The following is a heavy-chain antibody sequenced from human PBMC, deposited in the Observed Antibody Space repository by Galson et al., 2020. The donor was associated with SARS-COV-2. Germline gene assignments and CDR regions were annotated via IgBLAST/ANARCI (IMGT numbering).Heavy chain of an antibody. CDR1: GDPISSSSYY. V-gene: IGHV4-39*01. Sequence: SETLSLTCTVSGDPISSSSYYWGWIRQPPGKGLEWIGGIYYSGSTYYNPSLKSRVTISVDTSKNQFSLKLSSVTAADTAVYYCARLIVVVVAADNWFDPWGQGTLVTVSS. CDR3: ARLIVVVVAADNWFDP. CDR2: IYYSGST. D-gene: IGHD2-15*01. J-gene: IGHJ5*02.